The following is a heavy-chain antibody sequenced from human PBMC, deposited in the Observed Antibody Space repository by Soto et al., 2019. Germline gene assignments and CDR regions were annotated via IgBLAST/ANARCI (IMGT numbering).Heavy chain of an antibody. CDR1: GYTFTSYY. D-gene: IGHD3-3*01. Sequence: GASVKVSCKASGYTFTSYYMHCVRQAPGQGLEWMGIINPSGGSTSYAQKFQGRVTMTRDTSTSTVYMELSSLRSEDTAVYYCARGPVSQYDFWSGYYTALYYYYGMDVWGQGTTVTVSS. CDR2: INPSGGST. J-gene: IGHJ6*02. CDR3: ARGPVSQYDFWSGYYTALYYYYGMDV. V-gene: IGHV1-46*01.